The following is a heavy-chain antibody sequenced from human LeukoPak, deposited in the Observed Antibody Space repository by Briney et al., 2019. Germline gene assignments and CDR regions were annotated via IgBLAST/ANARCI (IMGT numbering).Heavy chain of an antibody. J-gene: IGHJ5*02. Sequence: GRSLRLSCAASGFTFDDCAMHWVRQAPGKGLEWVSGISWNSGSIGYADSVKGRFTISRDNAKNSLYLQMNSLRAEDTALYYCAKDTVVRAAGPNWFDPWGQGTLVTVSS. CDR1: GFTFDDCA. CDR2: ISWNSGSI. V-gene: IGHV3-9*01. CDR3: AKDTVVRAAGPNWFDP. D-gene: IGHD4-23*01.